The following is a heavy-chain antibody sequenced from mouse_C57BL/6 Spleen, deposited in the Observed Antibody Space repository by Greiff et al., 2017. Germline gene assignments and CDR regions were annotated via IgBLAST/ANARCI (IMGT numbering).Heavy chain of an antibody. CDR2: IYPGDGDT. J-gene: IGHJ2*01. Sequence: VQLQQSGPELVKPGASVKISCKASGYAFSSSWMNWVKQRPGKGLEWIGRIYPGDGDTNYNGKFKGKATLTADKSSSTAYMQLSSLTSEDSAVYFCARSYYYYGSGDYWGQGTTLTVSS. V-gene: IGHV1-82*01. CDR3: ARSYYYYGSGDY. CDR1: GYAFSSSW. D-gene: IGHD1-1*01.